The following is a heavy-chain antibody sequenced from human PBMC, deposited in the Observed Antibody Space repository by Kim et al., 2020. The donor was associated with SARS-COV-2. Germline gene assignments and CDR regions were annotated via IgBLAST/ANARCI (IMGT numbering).Heavy chain of an antibody. CDR1: GFTFSSYW. J-gene: IGHJ2*01. V-gene: IGHV3-7*01. D-gene: IGHD1-20*01. CDR3: AREQYKGPGFFEYFVL. CDR2: IKKSGSAK. Sequence: GGSLRLSCAASGFTFSSYWMSWVRQAPGKGLEWVSNIKKSGSAKYYVDSVKGRFTISRDNAKNSLYLQMNSLRAEDTAVYYCAREQYKGPGFFEYFVLCGRGTQVTVSS.